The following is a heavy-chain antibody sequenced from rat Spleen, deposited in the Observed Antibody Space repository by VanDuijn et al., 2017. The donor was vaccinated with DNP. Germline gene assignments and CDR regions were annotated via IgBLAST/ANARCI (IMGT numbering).Heavy chain of an antibody. Sequence: QVQLTESGPGLVQPSETLSLTCAVSGFSLTGYSVFWVRQPSGKGLEWMGRMRYNGDTSYNSPLKSRLSISRDTSKSQVFLKMNSLQTEDTATYYCARDHPWGWFAYWGQGTLVTVSS. CDR2: MRYNGDT. D-gene: IGHD1-7*01. V-gene: IGHV2-8*01. CDR1: GFSLTGYS. J-gene: IGHJ3*01. CDR3: ARDHPWGWFAY.